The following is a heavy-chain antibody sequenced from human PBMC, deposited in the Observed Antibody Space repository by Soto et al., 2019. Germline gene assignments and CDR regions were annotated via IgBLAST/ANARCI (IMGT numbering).Heavy chain of an antibody. Sequence: SETLSLTCAVSGGSISSSNWWSWVRQPPGKGLEWIGEIYHSGSTNYNPSLKSRVTISVDKSKNQFSLKLSSVTAADTAVYYCARALKGDFWIGHLGYGMDVWGQGTTVTVSS. D-gene: IGHD3-3*01. J-gene: IGHJ6*02. CDR2: IYHSGST. V-gene: IGHV4-4*02. CDR3: ARALKGDFWIGHLGYGMDV. CDR1: GGSISSSNW.